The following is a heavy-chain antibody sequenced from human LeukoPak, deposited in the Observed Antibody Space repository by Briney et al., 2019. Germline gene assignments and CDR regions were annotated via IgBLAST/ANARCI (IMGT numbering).Heavy chain of an antibody. D-gene: IGHD1-26*01. CDR1: GGSISSSSYY. Sequence: ASETLSLTCTVSGGSISSSSYYWSWIRQPPGKGLEWIGEINHSGGTNYNPSLKSRVTISVDTSKNQFSLKLSSVTAADTAVYYCARGRSGSRNLVGFAFDIWGQGTMVTVSS. CDR3: ARGRSGSRNLVGFAFDI. CDR2: INHSGGT. J-gene: IGHJ3*02. V-gene: IGHV4-39*07.